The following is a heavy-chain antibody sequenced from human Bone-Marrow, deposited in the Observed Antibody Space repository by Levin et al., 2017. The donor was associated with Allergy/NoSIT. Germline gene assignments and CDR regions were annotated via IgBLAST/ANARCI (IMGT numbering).Heavy chain of an antibody. J-gene: IGHJ5*02. CDR3: ARGGGDIVVPFDP. D-gene: IGHD2-15*01. CDR1: GGSFSGYY. Sequence: PSETLSLTCAVYGGSFSGYYWSWIRQPPGKGLEWIGEINHSGSTNYNPSLKSRVTISVDTSKNQFSLKLSSVTAADTAVYYCARGGGDIVVPFDPWGQGTLVTVSS. V-gene: IGHV4-34*01. CDR2: INHSGST.